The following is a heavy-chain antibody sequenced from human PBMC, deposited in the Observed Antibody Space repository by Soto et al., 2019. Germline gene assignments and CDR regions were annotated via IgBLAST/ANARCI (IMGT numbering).Heavy chain of an antibody. J-gene: IGHJ4*02. CDR1: GGSIISYY. D-gene: IGHD3-10*01. Sequence: SETLCLRCSVSGGSIISYYWSWIRQPPGKGLEWIGYIYYSGSTNYNPSLKSRVTISVDTSKNQFSLKLSSVTAADTAVYYCARVFITMVRRVIISPGPFDYWGQGPLVTVSS. V-gene: IGHV4-59*01. CDR3: ARVFITMVRRVIISPGPFDY. CDR2: IYYSGST.